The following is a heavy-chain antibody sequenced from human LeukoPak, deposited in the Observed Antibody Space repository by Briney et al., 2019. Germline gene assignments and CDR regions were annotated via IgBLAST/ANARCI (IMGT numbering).Heavy chain of an antibody. CDR3: AREVSWFGEWYFDY. Sequence: GGSLRLSCAASGFTFSSYGMHWVRQAPGKGLEWVAVIWYDGSNKYYADSVKGRFTISRDNSKNTLYLQMNSLRAEDTAVYYCAREVSWFGEWYFDYWGQGTLVTVSS. J-gene: IGHJ4*02. CDR1: GFTFSSYG. V-gene: IGHV3-33*01. CDR2: IWYDGSNK. D-gene: IGHD3-10*01.